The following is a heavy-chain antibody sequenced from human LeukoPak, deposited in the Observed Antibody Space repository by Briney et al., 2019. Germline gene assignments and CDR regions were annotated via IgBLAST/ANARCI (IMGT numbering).Heavy chain of an antibody. CDR2: ISGSGGST. CDR1: GFTFSSYA. Sequence: GGSLRLSCAASGFTFSSYAMSWVRQAPGKGLERVSAISGSGGSTYYADSVKGRFTISRDNAKNSLYLQMNSLRAEDTAVYYCAKLLWFGESQTDAFDIWGQGTMVTVSS. J-gene: IGHJ3*02. CDR3: AKLLWFGESQTDAFDI. D-gene: IGHD3-10*01. V-gene: IGHV3-23*01.